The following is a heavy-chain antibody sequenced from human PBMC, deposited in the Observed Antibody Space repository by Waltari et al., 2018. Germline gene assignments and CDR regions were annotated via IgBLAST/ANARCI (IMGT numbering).Heavy chain of an antibody. J-gene: IGHJ4*02. CDR1: GFTFGNCS. CDR3: ARVSGYSGSDY. D-gene: IGHD1-26*01. V-gene: IGHV3-7*01. Sequence: EVQLVESGGRLVQPGGSLRPSCVGSGFTFGNCSVTGVRQAPGKGLEWVAGIKQGGSEKYYAAPGKRRFTTARDNARKSLYLQMSRLGDDDTALYYCARVSGYSGSDYWGQGTLVIVSS. CDR2: IKQGGSEK.